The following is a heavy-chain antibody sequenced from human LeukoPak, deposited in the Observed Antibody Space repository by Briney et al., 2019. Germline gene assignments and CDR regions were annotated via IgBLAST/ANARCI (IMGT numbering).Heavy chain of an antibody. CDR2: ISINNSASNGNT. D-gene: IGHD3-10*01. J-gene: IGHJ4*02. V-gene: IGHV1-18*01. CDR1: GYTFTTYG. CDR3: AREYGSGSYTGIDY. Sequence: ATVKVSCKSSGYTFTTYGITWVRQAPGQGLEWMGWISINNSASNGNTHYAQKLQGRVTMTTDTSTNTGYMELRSLRSDDTAVYYCAREYGSGSYTGIDYWGQGTLVTVSS.